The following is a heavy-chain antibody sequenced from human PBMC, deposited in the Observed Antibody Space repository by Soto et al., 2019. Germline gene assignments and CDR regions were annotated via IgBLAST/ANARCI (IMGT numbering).Heavy chain of an antibody. Sequence: LSLTCTVSGGSISSGDYYWSWIRQPPGKGLEWIGYIYYSGGTYYNPSLKSRVTISVDRSKNQFSLRLSSVTAADTAVYYCARPVGAGWFDPWGQGTLVTVSS. CDR3: ARPVGAGWFDP. J-gene: IGHJ5*02. V-gene: IGHV4-30-4*01. D-gene: IGHD1-26*01. CDR2: IYYSGGT. CDR1: GGSISSGDYY.